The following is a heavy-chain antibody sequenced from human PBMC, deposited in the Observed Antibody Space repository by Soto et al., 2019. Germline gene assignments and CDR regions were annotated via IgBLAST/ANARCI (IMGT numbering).Heavy chain of an antibody. CDR1: GFTFSNYA. CDR2: ISSSGGST. J-gene: IGHJ4*02. D-gene: IGHD1-7*01. CDR3: AKRPTTYYFDY. Sequence: GGSLRLSCAASGFTFSNYAMSWVPQAPGKGLEWVSAISSSGGSTNYADSVKGRFTISRDNSKNTLYPQMNSLRGEDTAVYYCAKRPTTYYFDYWGQGTLVTVSS. V-gene: IGHV3-23*01.